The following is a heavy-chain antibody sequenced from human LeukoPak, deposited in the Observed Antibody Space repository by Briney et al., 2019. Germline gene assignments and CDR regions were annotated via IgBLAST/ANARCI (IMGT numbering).Heavy chain of an antibody. CDR3: ARDLGELLPQGGFDP. CDR2: INPSGGST. Sequence: GASVKVSCKASGYTFTSHYMHWVRQAPGQGLEWMGIINPSGGSTSYAQKFQGRVTVNKDTTTSTVYMELRSLRSEDTAVYYCARDLGELLPQGGFDPWGQGTLVTVSS. J-gene: IGHJ5*02. D-gene: IGHD1-26*01. V-gene: IGHV1-46*01. CDR1: GYTFTSHY.